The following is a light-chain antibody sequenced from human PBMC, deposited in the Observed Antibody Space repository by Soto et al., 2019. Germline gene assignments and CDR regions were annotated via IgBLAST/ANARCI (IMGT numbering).Light chain of an antibody. CDR3: GTWDNSLSAGV. Sequence: QSALAQPPSVSAAPGQKVTISCSGSGSNIGNNYVSWYQQLPATAPKLLIYDDDKRPSGIPDRFSGSKSGTSATLDITGLQTGDEADYYCGTWDNSLSAGVFGTGTKVTVL. CDR1: GSNIGNNY. CDR2: DDD. J-gene: IGLJ1*01. V-gene: IGLV1-51*01.